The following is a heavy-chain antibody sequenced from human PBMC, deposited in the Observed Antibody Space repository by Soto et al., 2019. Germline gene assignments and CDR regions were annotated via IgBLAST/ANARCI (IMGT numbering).Heavy chain of an antibody. V-gene: IGHV6-1*01. CDR2: TYYRSRWYN. CDR1: GDSVSSNSAG. J-gene: IGHJ4*02. CDR3: ARDIDFGY. D-gene: IGHD3-3*01. Sequence: SQTLSLTCAISGDSVSSNSAGWNWIRQSPSRGLEWLGRTYYRSRWYNEYGVSVKSRITINPDTSRNQISLQLNSVTPEDTDIYGCARDIDFGYWGRGTQVTVSS.